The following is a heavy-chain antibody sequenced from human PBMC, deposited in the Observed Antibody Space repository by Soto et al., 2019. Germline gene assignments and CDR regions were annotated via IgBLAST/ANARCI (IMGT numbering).Heavy chain of an antibody. CDR3: ARTVFP. CDR1: GGSISSGGYY. CDR2: IYYSGST. Sequence: QVQLQESGPGLVKPSQTLSLTCTVSGGSISSGGYYWSWIRQHPGKGLEWIGYIYYSGSTYYNPSIKRRVTITVVTPKNQSSLKLSPVTAADTAVYYCARTVFPWGEATLVTVAS. V-gene: IGHV4-31*03. J-gene: IGHJ5*02. D-gene: IGHD4-4*01.